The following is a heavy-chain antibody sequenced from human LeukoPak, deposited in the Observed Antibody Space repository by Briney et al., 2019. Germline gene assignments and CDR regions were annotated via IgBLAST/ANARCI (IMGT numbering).Heavy chain of an antibody. Sequence: ASVKVSCKASGYTFTSYDINWVRQATGQGLEWMGWMNPNSGNTGYAQKFQGRVTMTRNTSISTAYMELSSLRSDDTAVYYCARARGHSSSHDYWGQGTLVTVSS. D-gene: IGHD6-13*01. CDR3: ARARGHSSSHDY. CDR2: MNPNSGNT. CDR1: GYTFTSYD. J-gene: IGHJ4*02. V-gene: IGHV1-8*01.